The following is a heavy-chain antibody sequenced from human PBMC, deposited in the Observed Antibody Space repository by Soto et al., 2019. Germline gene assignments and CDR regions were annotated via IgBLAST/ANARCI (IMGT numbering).Heavy chain of an antibody. CDR2: IGTSGSYI. CDR1: GFIFSRYS. V-gene: IGHV3-21*01. Sequence: GGSLRLSCAVSGFIFSRYSMNWVRQAPGKGLEWVSSIGTSGSYIYDTDSVKGRFTISRDNTKDSLYLQMNSLRAEDTAIYYCARGSAFIGLDYWGQGTPVSVSS. CDR3: ARGSAFIGLDY. D-gene: IGHD1-26*01. J-gene: IGHJ4*02.